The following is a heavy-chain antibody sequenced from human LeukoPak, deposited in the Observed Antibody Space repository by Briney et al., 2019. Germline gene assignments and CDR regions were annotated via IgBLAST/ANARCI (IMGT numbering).Heavy chain of an antibody. CDR3: ARGLRNYDRVYFDY. CDR2: INHSGST. Sequence: SETLSLTCAVYGGSFSGYYWSWIRQPPGKGLEWIGEINHSGSTNYNPSLKSRVTISVDTSKNQFSLKLSSVTAADTAVYYRARGLRNYDRVYFDYWGQGTLVTVSS. D-gene: IGHD1-7*01. J-gene: IGHJ4*02. V-gene: IGHV4-34*01. CDR1: GGSFSGYY.